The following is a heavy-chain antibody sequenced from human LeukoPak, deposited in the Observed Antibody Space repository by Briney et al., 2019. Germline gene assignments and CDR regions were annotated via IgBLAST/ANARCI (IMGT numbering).Heavy chain of an antibody. CDR1: GGSISSGSCY. Sequence: PSETLSLTCTVSGGSISSGSCYWSWIRQPAGKGLEWIGRIYTSGSTNYNPSLKSRVTISVDTSKNQFSLRLSSVTAADTAVYYCARASYSYDINGWVPFDYWGQGTLVTVSS. CDR2: IYTSGST. J-gene: IGHJ4*02. D-gene: IGHD3-22*01. CDR3: ARASYSYDINGWVPFDY. V-gene: IGHV4-61*02.